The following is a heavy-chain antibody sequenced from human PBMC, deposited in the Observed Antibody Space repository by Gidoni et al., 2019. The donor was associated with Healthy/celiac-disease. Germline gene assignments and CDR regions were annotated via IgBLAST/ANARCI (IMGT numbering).Heavy chain of an antibody. D-gene: IGHD5-18*01. CDR1: GGSISSGDYY. V-gene: IGHV4-30-4*01. Sequence: SGGSISSGDYYWSWFRQPPGKGLEWIGYIYYSGSTYSNPTHKSRVTISVYTSKNQFSLKLSSVTASDTAVYYWARDQSVGYSYVLRREVNYGMDVWGQGTTVTVSS. J-gene: IGHJ6*02. CDR3: ARDQSVGYSYVLRREVNYGMDV. CDR2: IYYSGST.